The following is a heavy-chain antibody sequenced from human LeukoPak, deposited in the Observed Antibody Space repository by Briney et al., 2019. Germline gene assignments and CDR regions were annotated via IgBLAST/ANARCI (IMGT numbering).Heavy chain of an antibody. V-gene: IGHV3-7*01. CDR3: ARDKQVGATLLDC. J-gene: IGHJ4*02. CDR1: GFTFSSYW. CDR2: IKQDGSEK. D-gene: IGHD1-26*01. Sequence: GGSLRLSCAASGFTFSSYWMSWVRQAPGKGLEWVANIKQDGSEKYYVDSVKGRFTISRDNAKHSLYLQIDSLRAEDTAMFYCARDKQVGATLLDCWGQGTLVTVSS.